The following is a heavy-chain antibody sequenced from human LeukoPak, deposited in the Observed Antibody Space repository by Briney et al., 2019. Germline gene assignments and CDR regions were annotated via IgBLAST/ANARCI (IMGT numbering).Heavy chain of an antibody. J-gene: IGHJ2*01. D-gene: IGHD3-9*01. CDR1: GFTFSDYY. V-gene: IGHV3-11*01. CDR2: ISSSGSTI. CDR3: AREGQMVDDILTGSYWYFDL. Sequence: RPGGSLRLSCAASGFTFSDYYMSWIRQAPGKGPEWVSYISSSGSTIYYADSVKGRFTISRDNAKNSLYLQMNSLRAEDTAVYYCAREGQMVDDILTGSYWYFDLWGRGTLVTVSS.